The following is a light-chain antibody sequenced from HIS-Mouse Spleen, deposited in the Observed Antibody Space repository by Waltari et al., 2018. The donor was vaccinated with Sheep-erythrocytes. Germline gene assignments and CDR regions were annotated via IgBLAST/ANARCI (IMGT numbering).Light chain of an antibody. V-gene: IGLV2-11*01. CDR2: DVS. CDR3: CSYAGSYIHV. Sequence: QSALTQPRSVSGSPGQSVTTSCAGTSSDVGGYPYVSWYQQLPGKAPKLMIYDVSKLPSVVPDRFSGSKSGNTASLTISGLQAEDEADYYCCSYAGSYIHVFATGTKVTVL. CDR1: SSDVGGYPY. J-gene: IGLJ1*01.